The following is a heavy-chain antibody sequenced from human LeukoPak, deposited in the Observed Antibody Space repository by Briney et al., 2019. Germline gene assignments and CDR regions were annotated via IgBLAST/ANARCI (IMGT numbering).Heavy chain of an antibody. CDR3: ARSDLYSGSYYGVLYFND. V-gene: IGHV4-59*01. J-gene: IGHJ4*02. D-gene: IGHD3-22*01. CDR1: GASTSSYY. CDR2: ISYSGST. Sequence: SETLSLTCIVSGASTSSYYWSWIRQPPGGGLEWIAYISYSGSTDYNPSLKSRVTISIDTSNNRFSLRLSSVTAADTAVYYCARSDLYSGSYYGVLYFNDWGQGTPVTVSS.